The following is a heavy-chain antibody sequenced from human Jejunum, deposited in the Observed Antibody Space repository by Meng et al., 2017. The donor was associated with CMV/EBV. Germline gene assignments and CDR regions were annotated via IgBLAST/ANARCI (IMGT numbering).Heavy chain of an antibody. Sequence: SGFTFSSYARSWVRQAPGKGLEWVSAISGSGGSTYYADSVKGRFTISRDNSKNTLYLQMNSLRAEDTAVYYCAKAVVVVIIQNWYFDLWGRGTLVTVSS. CDR3: AKAVVVVIIQNWYFDL. D-gene: IGHD3-22*01. J-gene: IGHJ2*01. CDR1: GFTFSSYA. CDR2: ISGSGGST. V-gene: IGHV3-23*01.